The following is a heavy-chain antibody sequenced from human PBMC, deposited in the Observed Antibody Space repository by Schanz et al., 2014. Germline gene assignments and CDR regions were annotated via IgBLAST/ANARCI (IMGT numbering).Heavy chain of an antibody. J-gene: IGHJ4*02. D-gene: IGHD5-12*01. Sequence: QLVQSGSEFRKSGASVKVSCKASGYIFSSYAIHWVRQAPGQGLEWMGWINPNSGETNYEQKFKGRVTLTSDTSISTAFMELSGLTSDDTATYFCARARYTGYDCSGYWGQGTLLIVSS. CDR1: GYIFSSYA. CDR2: INPNSGET. V-gene: IGHV1-2*02. CDR3: ARARYTGYDCSGY.